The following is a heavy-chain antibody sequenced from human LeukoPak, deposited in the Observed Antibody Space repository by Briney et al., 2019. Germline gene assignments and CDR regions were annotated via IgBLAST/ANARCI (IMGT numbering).Heavy chain of an antibody. CDR3: ARASHSSGWYGVDSRFDP. CDR1: GYTFTSYG. CDR2: ISAYNGNT. D-gene: IGHD6-19*01. Sequence: ASVKVSCKASGYTFTSYGISWVRRAPGQGLEWMGWISAYNGNTNYAQKLQGRVTMTTDTSTSTAYMELRSLRSEDTAVYYCARASHSSGWYGVDSRFDPWGQGTLVTVSS. J-gene: IGHJ5*02. V-gene: IGHV1-18*01.